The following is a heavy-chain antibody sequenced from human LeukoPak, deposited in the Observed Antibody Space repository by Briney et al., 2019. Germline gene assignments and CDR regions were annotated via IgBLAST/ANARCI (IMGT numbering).Heavy chain of an antibody. CDR2: MHYGGKS. Sequence: PSETLSLTCTVSGDSISRYYRSWIRQPPGKALEYIAYMHYGGKSYYNPSLRSRVTISIDTSRNQFSLQMTSLTAADTAVYYCARDRGAAAFDLWGQGTLVTVSS. V-gene: IGHV4-59*01. CDR1: GDSISRYY. D-gene: IGHD3-10*01. CDR3: ARDRGAAAFDL. J-gene: IGHJ5*02.